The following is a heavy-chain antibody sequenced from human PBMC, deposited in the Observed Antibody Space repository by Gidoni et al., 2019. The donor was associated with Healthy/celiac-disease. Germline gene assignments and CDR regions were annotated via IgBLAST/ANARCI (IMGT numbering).Heavy chain of an antibody. CDR1: GGSISSGGYY. CDR3: ARLTSWGFDP. D-gene: IGHD1-26*01. CDR2: ISSSDST. V-gene: IGHV4-31*03. Sequence: QVQLQESGPGRVKPSQTLSLTCTVPGGSISSGGYYWSWIRQHPGKGLEWIGYISSSDSTYSTPSLKSRVTISVDTSKIQFSLQLSSVTAADTAVYYCARLTSWGFDPWGQGTLVTVSS. J-gene: IGHJ5*02.